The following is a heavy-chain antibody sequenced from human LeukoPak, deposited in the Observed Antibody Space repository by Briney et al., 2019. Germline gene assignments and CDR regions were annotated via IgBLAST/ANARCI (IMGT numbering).Heavy chain of an antibody. CDR1: GGSFSGYY. V-gene: IGHV4-34*01. J-gene: IGHJ5*02. Sequence: SETLSLTCAVYGGSFSGYYWSWIRQPPGKGLEWIGEINHSGSTNYNPSLKSRVTISVDTSKNQFSLKLSSATAADTAVYYCARGPRSSNWFDPWGQGTLVTVSS. CDR2: INHSGST. D-gene: IGHD1-26*01. CDR3: ARGPRSSNWFDP.